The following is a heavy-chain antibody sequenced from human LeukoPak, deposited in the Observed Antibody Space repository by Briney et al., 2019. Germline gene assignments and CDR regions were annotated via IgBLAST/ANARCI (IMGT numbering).Heavy chain of an antibody. V-gene: IGHV3-30*02. CDR1: GFTFSRNG. CDR3: AKDGWTCSGGSCYFAY. Sequence: PGGSLRLSCAASGFTFSRNGMYWVRQAPGKGLEWVACIRYDGSNEYYADSVKGRFSISRDNSKNTLYLQMNSLRAEDTAVHYCAKDGWTCSGGSCYFAYWGQGTLVTVSS. D-gene: IGHD2-15*01. J-gene: IGHJ4*02. CDR2: IRYDGSNE.